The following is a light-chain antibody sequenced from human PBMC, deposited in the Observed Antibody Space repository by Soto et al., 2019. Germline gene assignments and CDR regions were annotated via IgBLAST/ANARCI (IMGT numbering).Light chain of an antibody. CDR2: ENN. CDR1: SSNIGNNY. J-gene: IGLJ3*02. V-gene: IGLV1-51*02. Sequence: QSVLTQPPSVSAAPGQKVTISCSGSSSNIGNNYVSWYQQLPGTAPKLLIYENNKRPTGIPDRFSGSKSGTSATLGITGLQAGDEADYYCRTWDSSLSEWVFGGGTQLTVL. CDR3: RTWDSSLSEWV.